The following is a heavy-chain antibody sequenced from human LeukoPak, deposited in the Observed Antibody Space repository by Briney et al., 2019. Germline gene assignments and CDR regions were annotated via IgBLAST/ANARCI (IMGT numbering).Heavy chain of an antibody. CDR3: VRDPIFGVGGNYFDS. Sequence: GGSLRLSCAASGFTFSSYGMHWVRQAPGKGLEWVAVISYDGSNKYYADSVKGRFTISRDNSKNTLYLQMNSLRPDGTAVYYCVRDPIFGVGGNYFDSWGQGTLVTVSS. D-gene: IGHD3-3*01. CDR1: GFTFSSYG. V-gene: IGHV3-30*03. CDR2: ISYDGSNK. J-gene: IGHJ4*02.